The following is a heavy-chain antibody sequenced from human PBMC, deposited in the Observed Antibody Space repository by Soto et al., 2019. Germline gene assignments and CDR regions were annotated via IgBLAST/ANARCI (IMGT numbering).Heavy chain of an antibody. D-gene: IGHD1-7*01. CDR1: GGTFSSYA. Sequence: ASVKVSCKASGGTFSSYAISWVRQAPGQGLEWMGGIIPIFGTANYAQKFQGRVTITAYESTSTAYMELSSLRSEDTAVYHRARMVELGGTDVRGQGTTGTVPS. V-gene: IGHV1-69*13. CDR3: ARMVELGGTDV. J-gene: IGHJ6*01. CDR2: IIPIFGTA.